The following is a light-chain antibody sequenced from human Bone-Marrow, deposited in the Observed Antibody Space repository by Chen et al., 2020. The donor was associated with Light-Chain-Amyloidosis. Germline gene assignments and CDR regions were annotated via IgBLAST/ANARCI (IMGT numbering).Light chain of an antibody. CDR2: AVS. CDR1: SGDVGAYNY. CDR3: SSFTSSSSYV. Sequence: QSALTQPASVSGSPGQSITIPCTGTSGDVGAYNYVSWYQQHPGNAPKVMIYAVSNRPSGVSNRFSGSKSGNTASLTISGLQAEDEADYYCSSFTSSSSYVFGPGTKVTVL. J-gene: IGLJ1*01. V-gene: IGLV2-14*01.